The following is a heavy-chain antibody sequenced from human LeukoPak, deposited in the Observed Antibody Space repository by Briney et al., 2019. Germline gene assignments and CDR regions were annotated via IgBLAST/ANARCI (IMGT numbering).Heavy chain of an antibody. CDR2: ISGSGDGT. Sequence: GGSLRLSCAASGFTFSSYAMSWVRQAPGRGLEWVSAISGSGDGTYYTDSVKGRFTISRANSKNSLYLQMNSLRAEDTAVYYCAKGDTGWAIVPAAIAYWGQGTLVTVSP. V-gene: IGHV3-23*01. CDR3: AKGDTGWAIVPAAIAY. D-gene: IGHD2-2*01. J-gene: IGHJ4*02. CDR1: GFTFSSYA.